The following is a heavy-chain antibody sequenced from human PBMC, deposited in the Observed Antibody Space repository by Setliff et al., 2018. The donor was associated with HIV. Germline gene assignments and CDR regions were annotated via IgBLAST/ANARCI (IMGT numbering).Heavy chain of an antibody. CDR3: ARDRWSLGYCSGGRCYQGY. D-gene: IGHD2-15*01. J-gene: IGHJ4*02. CDR2: INAGNGNT. V-gene: IGHV1-3*01. Sequence: ASVKVSCKASGYTFTDYYLHWVRQAPGQRLEWMGWINAGNGNTKYSQKFQGRVTMTTDTSTSTAYMELRSLRSDDTAVYCCARDRWSLGYCSGGRCYQGYWGQGTLVTVSS. CDR1: GYTFTDYY.